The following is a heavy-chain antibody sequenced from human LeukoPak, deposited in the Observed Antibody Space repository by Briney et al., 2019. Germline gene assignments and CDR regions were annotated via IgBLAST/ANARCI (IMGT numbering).Heavy chain of an antibody. CDR3: AKGLSGPAGTIFYKGIDP. D-gene: IGHD6-19*01. CDR1: GFTFSSYA. CDR2: ISGSGGST. J-gene: IGHJ5*02. V-gene: IGHV3-23*01. Sequence: GGSLRLSCAASGFTFSSYAMSWVRQAPGKGLEWVSAISGSGGSTYYADSVKGRFTISRDNSKNTLYLQMNSLRAEDTAVYYCAKGLSGPAGTIFYKGIDPWGQGTLVTVSS.